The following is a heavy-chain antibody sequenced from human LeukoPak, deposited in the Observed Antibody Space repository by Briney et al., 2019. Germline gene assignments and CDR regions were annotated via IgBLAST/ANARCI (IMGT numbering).Heavy chain of an antibody. CDR3: ARAGGFFSPFGH. CDR1: GGSISSGGYY. CDR2: IYYSGST. D-gene: IGHD3-16*01. Sequence: PSETLSLTCTVSGGSISSGGYYWSWIRQHPGKGLEWIGYIYYSGSTYYNPSLKSRVTISVDTSKNQFSLKLSSVTAADTAVYYCARAGGFFSPFGHWGQGTLVTVSS. J-gene: IGHJ4*02. V-gene: IGHV4-31*03.